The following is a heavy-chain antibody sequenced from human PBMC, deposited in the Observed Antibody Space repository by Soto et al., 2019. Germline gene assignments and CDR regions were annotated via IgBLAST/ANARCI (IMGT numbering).Heavy chain of an antibody. CDR1: GYSFTSYW. Sequence: RESLKISCKGSGYSFTSYWIGWVRQMPGKGLEWMGIIYPGDSDTRYSPSFQGQVTISADKSISTAYLQWSSLKASDTAMYYCARRGSMQDYYYYYGMDVWGQGTTVTVSS. D-gene: IGHD3-16*01. CDR3: ARRGSMQDYYYYYGMDV. J-gene: IGHJ6*02. CDR2: IYPGDSDT. V-gene: IGHV5-51*01.